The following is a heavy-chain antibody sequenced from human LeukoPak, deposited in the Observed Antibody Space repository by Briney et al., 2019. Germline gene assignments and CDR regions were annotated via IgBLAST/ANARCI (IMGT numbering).Heavy chain of an antibody. Sequence: NPSETLSLTCTVSGGSISSYYWSWIRQPAGKGLEWIGRIYTSGSTNYNPSLKSRVTISVDTSKNQFSLKLSSVTAADTAVYYCASSGVFAVADTSADYWGQGTLVTVSS. CDR2: IYTSGST. D-gene: IGHD6-19*01. CDR3: ASSGVFAVADTSADY. CDR1: GGSISSYY. J-gene: IGHJ4*02. V-gene: IGHV4-4*07.